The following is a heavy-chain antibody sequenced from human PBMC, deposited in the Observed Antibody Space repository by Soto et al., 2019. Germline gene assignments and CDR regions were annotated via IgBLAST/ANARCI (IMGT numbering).Heavy chain of an antibody. Sequence: QVQLQESGPGLVKPSETLSLTCTVSGVSINDYYWSWIRQSPGKGLEWIGYVYHSGSTNYNPSLKSRVTMSLDTSKSQLSLKLSSVTAADTAVYYCARDGGIAVGSFDYWGQGTLVTVSS. J-gene: IGHJ4*02. CDR1: GVSINDYY. D-gene: IGHD6-19*01. V-gene: IGHV4-59*01. CDR3: ARDGGIAVGSFDY. CDR2: VYHSGST.